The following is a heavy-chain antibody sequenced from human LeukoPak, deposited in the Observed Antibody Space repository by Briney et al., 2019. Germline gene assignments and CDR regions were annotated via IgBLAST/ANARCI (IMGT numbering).Heavy chain of an antibody. D-gene: IGHD5-24*01. V-gene: IGHV3-53*01. CDR3: ARAMATREFDY. CDR2: VYGGGST. J-gene: IGHJ4*02. CDR1: GFTVSSNY. Sequence: GGSLRLSCAASGFTVSSNYMSWVRQAPGKGLEWVSVVYGGGSTSYADSVKGRFTISRDNSKNTLYLQMNSLRAGDTAVYYRARAMATREFDYWGQGTLVTVSS.